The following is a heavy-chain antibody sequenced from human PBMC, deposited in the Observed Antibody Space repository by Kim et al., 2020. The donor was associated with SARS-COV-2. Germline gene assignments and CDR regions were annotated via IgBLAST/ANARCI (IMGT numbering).Heavy chain of an antibody. D-gene: IGHD6-13*01. CDR1: GGSISSSSYY. J-gene: IGHJ3*02. Sequence: SETLSLTCTVSGGSISSSSYYWGWIRQPPGKGLEWIGNIYYNGNTYYNPFLKSRVTISVDTSKNQFSLRLTSVTAADTAVYYCARDIRYSSSWFGAHSFDIWGQGTMVTVSS. CDR3: ARDIRYSSSWFGAHSFDI. V-gene: IGHV4-39*07. CDR2: IYYNGNT.